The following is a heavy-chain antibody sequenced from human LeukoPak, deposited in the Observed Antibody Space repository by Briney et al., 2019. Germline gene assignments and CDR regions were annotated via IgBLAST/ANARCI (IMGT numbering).Heavy chain of an antibody. CDR2: ISSNGGST. D-gene: IGHD2-8*02. Sequence: PGGSLRLSCAASGFTFSSYAMHWVRQAPGKGLEYVSAISSNGGSTYYANSVKGRFTISRDNSKSTLSLQMNSLRVEDTAIYYCATYRQVLLPFESWGQGTLVTVSS. CDR1: GFTFSSYA. J-gene: IGHJ4*02. CDR3: ATYRQVLLPFES. V-gene: IGHV3-64*01.